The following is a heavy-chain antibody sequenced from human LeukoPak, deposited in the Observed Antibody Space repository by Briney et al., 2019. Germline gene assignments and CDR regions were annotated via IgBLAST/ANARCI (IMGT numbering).Heavy chain of an antibody. CDR1: GFSFSNYG. J-gene: IGHJ4*02. CDR2: IWYDGSNK. D-gene: IGHD3-9*01. CDR3: ARDGLNFDWSSGSVFDY. V-gene: IGHV3-33*01. Sequence: PGGSLRLSCAASGFSFSNYGFHWVRQAPGKGLEWVAVIWYDGSNKYYADSVKGRFTISRDNSKNTLYLQMNSLRAEDTAVYYCARDGLNFDWSSGSVFDYWGQGTLVTVSS.